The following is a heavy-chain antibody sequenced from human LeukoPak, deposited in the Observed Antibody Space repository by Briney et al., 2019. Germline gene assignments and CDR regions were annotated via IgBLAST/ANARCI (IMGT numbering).Heavy chain of an antibody. Sequence: GGSLRLSCAASGFTFSSHWMSWVRQAPGKGLEWVANIKQDGSEKYYVDSVKGRFTISRDNAKNSLYLQMNSLRAEDTAVYYCARGRGDYWGQGTLVTVSS. V-gene: IGHV3-7*01. CDR1: GFTFSSHW. CDR2: IKQDGSEK. CDR3: ARGRGDY. J-gene: IGHJ4*02. D-gene: IGHD3-10*01.